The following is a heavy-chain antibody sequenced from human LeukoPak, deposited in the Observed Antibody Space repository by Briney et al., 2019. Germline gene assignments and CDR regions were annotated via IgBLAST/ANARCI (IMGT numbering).Heavy chain of an antibody. CDR2: IIPIFGTA. D-gene: IGHD5-18*01. CDR1: GGTFSSYA. CDR3: ARDPGYSYGPYYFDY. V-gene: IGHV1-69*13. Sequence: SVKVSCKASGGTFSSYAISWVRQAPGQGLEWMGRIIPIFGTANYAQKFQGRVTITADESTSTAYMELSSLRSEDTAVYYCARDPGYSYGPYYFDYWGQGTLVTVSS. J-gene: IGHJ4*02.